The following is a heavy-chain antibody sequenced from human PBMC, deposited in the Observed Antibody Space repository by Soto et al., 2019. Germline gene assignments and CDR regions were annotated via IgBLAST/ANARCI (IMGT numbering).Heavy chain of an antibody. Sequence: GESLKISCQGSGYSFSRYWIAWVRQMPGKGLEWMGIIYPGDSDTRYSPTFQGQVTSSVDKSLYTASLQWSSLGTSDTAMYYCAREGDGYNSGFDYWGQGTLVTVSS. CDR3: AREGDGYNSGFDY. CDR2: IYPGDSDT. V-gene: IGHV5-51*01. J-gene: IGHJ4*02. CDR1: GYSFSRYW. D-gene: IGHD1-1*01.